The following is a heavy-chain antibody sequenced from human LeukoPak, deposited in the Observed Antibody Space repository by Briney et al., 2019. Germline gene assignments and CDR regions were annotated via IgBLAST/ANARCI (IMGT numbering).Heavy chain of an antibody. CDR2: IYPGDSDT. CDR3: ARSGDLEYYFDY. CDR1: GYSFTSYW. V-gene: IGHV5-51*01. J-gene: IGHJ4*02. Sequence: GEPLKISCKGSGYSFTSYWSGGLRQMPGKGLEWMGIIYPGDSDTRYSPSFQGQVTISADKSISTAYLQWSSLKASDTAMYYCARSGDLEYYFDYWGQGALVTVSS. D-gene: IGHD4-17*01.